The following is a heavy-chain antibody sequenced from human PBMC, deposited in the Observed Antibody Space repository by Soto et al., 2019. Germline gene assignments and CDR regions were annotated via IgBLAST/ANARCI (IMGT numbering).Heavy chain of an antibody. CDR2: ISGSGGST. CDR3: AKDHLVTTYAFDI. J-gene: IGHJ3*02. V-gene: IGHV3-23*01. D-gene: IGHD4-17*01. Sequence: GGSLRLSCAASGFTFSSYAMSWVRQAPGKGLEWVSAISGSGGSTYYADSVKGRFTISRDNSKNTLYLQMNSLRAEDTAVYCCAKDHLVTTYAFDIWGQGTMVTVSS. CDR1: GFTFSSYA.